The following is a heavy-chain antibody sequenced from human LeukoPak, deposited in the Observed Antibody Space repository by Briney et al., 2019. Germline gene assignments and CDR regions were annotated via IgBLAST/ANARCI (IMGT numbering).Heavy chain of an antibody. D-gene: IGHD6-6*01. J-gene: IGHJ6*03. CDR3: ARSRLAARPSKVYYMDV. V-gene: IGHV5-51*01. Sequence: GESLKISCKGSGYSFTSYWIGWVRQMPGKGLEWMGIIYPGDSDTRYSPSFQGQVTISADKSISTAYLQWSSLKASDTAMYYCARSRLAARPSKVYYMDVWGKGTTVTVSS. CDR1: GYSFTSYW. CDR2: IYPGDSDT.